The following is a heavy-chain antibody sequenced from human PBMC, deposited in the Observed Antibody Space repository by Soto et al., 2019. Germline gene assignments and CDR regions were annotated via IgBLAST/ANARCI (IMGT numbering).Heavy chain of an antibody. D-gene: IGHD6-19*01. CDR3: ATSVAGRTRDY. CDR1: GYSFTSYW. V-gene: IGHV5-10-1*01. CDR2: IDPSDSYT. Sequence: GESLKISCKGSGYSFTSYWISWVRQMPGKGLEWMGSIDPSDSYTNYSPSFQGHVTITADKSTSTAYLQWSTLKASDTAMYYCATSVAGRTRDYWGQGTLVTVSS. J-gene: IGHJ4*02.